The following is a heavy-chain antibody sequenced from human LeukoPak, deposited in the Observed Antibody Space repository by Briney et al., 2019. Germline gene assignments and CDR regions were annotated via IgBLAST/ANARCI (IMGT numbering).Heavy chain of an antibody. J-gene: IGHJ4*02. V-gene: IGHV3-74*01. Sequence: GSLRLSCAASGLTFYGYWMHWFRQLPGKGLVWVSEINGAGNKKNYADSVRGRFTVSRDNAKDTVYLQMDSLRVEDTAVYYCARGTVGAPGIDYWGQGTLVSVSS. CDR3: ARGTVGAPGIDY. CDR1: GLTFYGYW. CDR2: INGAGNKK. D-gene: IGHD6-13*01.